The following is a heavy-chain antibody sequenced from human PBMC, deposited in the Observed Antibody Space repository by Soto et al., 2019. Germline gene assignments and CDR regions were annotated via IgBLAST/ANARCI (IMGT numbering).Heavy chain of an antibody. CDR2: TYYRSKWYN. V-gene: IGHV6-1*01. CDR1: GDIVSINSAA. CDR3: ARGKKEQLGYYYGMDV. J-gene: IGHJ6*02. Sequence: LTLTYSISGDIVSINSAAWNWIRQSPSRGLGWLGRTYYRSKWYNDYAVSVKSRITINPDTSKNQFSLQLNPVTPEDTAVYYCARGKKEQLGYYYGMDVWGQGTTVTVSS. D-gene: IGHD6-13*01.